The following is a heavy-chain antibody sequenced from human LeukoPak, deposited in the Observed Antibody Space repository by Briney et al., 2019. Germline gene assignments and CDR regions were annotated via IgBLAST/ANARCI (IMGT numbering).Heavy chain of an antibody. CDR3: ASALRSGWQGLFDY. Sequence: SETLSLTCAVYGGSFSGYFWSWIRQPPGKGLEWIGEINHSGSTNYNPSLKSRVTISVDTSKNQFSLKLSSVTAADTAVYYCASALRSGWQGLFDYWGQGTLVTVSS. CDR2: INHSGST. V-gene: IGHV4-34*01. D-gene: IGHD6-19*01. CDR1: GGSFSGYF. J-gene: IGHJ4*02.